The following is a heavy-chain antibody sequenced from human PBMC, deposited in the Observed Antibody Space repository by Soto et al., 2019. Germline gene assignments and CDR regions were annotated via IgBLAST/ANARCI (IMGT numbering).Heavy chain of an antibody. CDR3: ARDGYDLAGWYFDL. CDR2: ISYSGST. CDR1: GGSISSYY. D-gene: IGHD5-12*01. J-gene: IGHJ2*01. Sequence: SETLSLTCTVSGGSISSYYWSWIRQPPEKGLEWIGYISYSGSTNYNPSLKGRVTISVDTSKNHFSLKLSSVTAADTAVYYCARDGYDLAGWYFDLWGRGTLVTVPQ. V-gene: IGHV4-59*01.